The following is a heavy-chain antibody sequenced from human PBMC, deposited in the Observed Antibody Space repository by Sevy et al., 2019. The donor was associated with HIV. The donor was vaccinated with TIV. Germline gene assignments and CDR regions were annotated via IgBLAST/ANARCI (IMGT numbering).Heavy chain of an antibody. Sequence: GGSLRLSCAASGVRFSGSPIHWVRQAPGKRLEWVGRIKMKSENYATADGASVKGWVIISSDDSASTASLQLSNLKTEDTATYDCTRLNWATDALDVWGQGTTVTVSS. CDR2: IKMKSENYAT. CDR1: GVRFSGSP. J-gene: IGHJ6*02. V-gene: IGHV3-73*01. CDR3: TRLNWATDALDV. D-gene: IGHD7-27*01.